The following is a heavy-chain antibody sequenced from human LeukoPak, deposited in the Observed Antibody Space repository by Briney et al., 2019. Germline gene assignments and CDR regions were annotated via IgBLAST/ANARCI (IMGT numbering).Heavy chain of an antibody. J-gene: IGHJ4*02. D-gene: IGHD1-26*01. V-gene: IGHV1-18*01. Sequence: WMGWISAYNGNTNYAQKLQGRVTMTTDTSTSTAYMELRSLRSDDTAAYYCARNSMATTIDYWGQGTLVTVSS. CDR2: ISAYNGNT. CDR3: ARNSMATTIDY.